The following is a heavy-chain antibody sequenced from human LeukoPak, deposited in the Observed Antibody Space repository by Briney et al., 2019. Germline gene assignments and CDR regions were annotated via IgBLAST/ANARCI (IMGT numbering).Heavy chain of an antibody. J-gene: IGHJ4*02. CDR1: GFTFSDYY. V-gene: IGHV3-11*04. CDR2: ISSSGSTI. D-gene: IGHD6-19*01. Sequence: GGSLRLSCAASGFTFSDYYMSWIRQAPGKGLEWVSYISSSGSTIYYADSVKGRFTISRDNAKNSLYLQMNSLRAEDTAVYYCAKERIAVAGTAGLDYWGQGTLVTVSS. CDR3: AKERIAVAGTAGLDY.